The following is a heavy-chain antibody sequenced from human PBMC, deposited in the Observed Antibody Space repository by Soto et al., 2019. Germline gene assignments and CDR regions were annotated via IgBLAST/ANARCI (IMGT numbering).Heavy chain of an antibody. J-gene: IGHJ6*02. CDR3: AATEATGGMDV. CDR1: GFTFTSSA. D-gene: IGHD1-1*01. CDR2: IVVGSGNT. V-gene: IGHV1-58*01. Sequence: QMQLVQSGPEVKKPGTSVKVSCKASGFTFTSSAVQCLRQARGQRLEWIGWIVVGSGNTNYAQKFQERVTITRDMSTSTACMELSSLRSEDTAVYYGAATEATGGMDVWGQGTTVTVSS.